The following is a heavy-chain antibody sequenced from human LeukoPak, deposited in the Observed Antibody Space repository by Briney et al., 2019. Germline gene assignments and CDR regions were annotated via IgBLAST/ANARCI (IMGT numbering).Heavy chain of an antibody. D-gene: IGHD3-9*01. V-gene: IGHV4-34*01. CDR3: ARAPWDILTGYYLNWFDP. CDR2: INHSGST. J-gene: IGHJ5*02. Sequence: SETLSLTCAVYGGSFSGYQWTWIRQPPGKGLECIGEINHSGSTNYNPSLKSRATISVDTSKNQFSLKLSSVTAADTAVYYCARAPWDILTGYYLNWFDPWGQGTLVTVSS. CDR1: GGSFSGYQ.